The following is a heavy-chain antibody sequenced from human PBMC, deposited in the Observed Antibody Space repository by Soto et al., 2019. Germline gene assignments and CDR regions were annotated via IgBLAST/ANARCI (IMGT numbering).Heavy chain of an antibody. CDR2: IYCSGST. J-gene: IGHJ5*02. V-gene: IGHV4-31*03. D-gene: IGHD4-4*01. CDR1: GGSISSGGYY. Sequence: SETLSLTCTVSGGSISSGGYYWSWIRQHPGKGLEWIGYIYCSGSTYYNPSLKSRVTISVDTSKNQFSLKLSSVTAADTAVYYCARAGRGYSNYPNWFDPWGQGTLVTVSS. CDR3: ARAGRGYSNYPNWFDP.